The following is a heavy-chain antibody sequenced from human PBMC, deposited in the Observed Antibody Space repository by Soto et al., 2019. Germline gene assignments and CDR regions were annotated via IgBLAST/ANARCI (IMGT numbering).Heavy chain of an antibody. CDR1: GFTISNYY. J-gene: IGHJ5*02. V-gene: IGHV3-11*01. D-gene: IGHD2-2*01. CDR2: MSNSGDTI. CDR3: AREVYCSSTSCVNYFDP. Sequence: GGSLRLSCTASGFTISNYYMSWLRQAPGKGLEWISYMSNSGDTILYADSVKGRFTISRDNAQNPLYLQMNSLRAEDTAVYYCAREVYCSSTSCVNYFDPWGQGTLVTVSS.